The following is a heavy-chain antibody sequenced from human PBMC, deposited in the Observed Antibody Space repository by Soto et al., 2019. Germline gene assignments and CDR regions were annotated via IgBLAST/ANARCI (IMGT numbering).Heavy chain of an antibody. CDR1: GGSISSGGYY. CDR2: IYYSGST. V-gene: IGHV4-31*03. D-gene: IGHD3-22*01. J-gene: IGHJ3*02. CDR3: ARGPPCNMIVNLGTSRGADAVDI. Sequence: QVQLQESGPGLVKPSQTLSLTCTVSGGSISSGGYYWSWIRQHPGKGLEWIGYIYYSGSTYYNPSLKSRVSISVDTSKHHFSLKLRSVTAADTAMYYCARGPPCNMIVNLGTSRGADAVDIWGQGTMVTVSS.